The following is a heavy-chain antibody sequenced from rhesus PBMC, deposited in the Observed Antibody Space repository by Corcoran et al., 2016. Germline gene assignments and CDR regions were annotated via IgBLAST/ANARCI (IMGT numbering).Heavy chain of an antibody. CDR3: ATRSGNSDYYGLDS. D-gene: IGHD1-44*01. CDR2: IYGVCTPI. V-gene: IGHV4S11*01. Sequence: QVQLQESGPGLVKPSETLSRTCTVAGGSISGCLWNWNRPPPGKGLEWIGNIYGVCTPIHYNPSLKSRVTLSADSSNNQISLKLSSVTAADTAVYYCATRSGNSDYYGLDSWGQGVVVTVSS. J-gene: IGHJ6*01. CDR1: GGSISGCL.